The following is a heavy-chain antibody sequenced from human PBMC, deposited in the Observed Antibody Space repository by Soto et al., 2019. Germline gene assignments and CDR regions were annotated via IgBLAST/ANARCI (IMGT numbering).Heavy chain of an antibody. Sequence: ASVKVSCKSSGYTFTNYYMHWVRQAPGQGLEWMGIINPSGGSTSYAQKFQGRVTMTRDTSTSTVYMELSSLRSEDTAVYYCARDAPALESSWELARVYYYYYGMDVWGQGATVTVSS. J-gene: IGHJ6*02. D-gene: IGHD1-26*01. V-gene: IGHV1-46*01. CDR2: INPSGGST. CDR1: GYTFTNYY. CDR3: ARDAPALESSWELARVYYYYYGMDV.